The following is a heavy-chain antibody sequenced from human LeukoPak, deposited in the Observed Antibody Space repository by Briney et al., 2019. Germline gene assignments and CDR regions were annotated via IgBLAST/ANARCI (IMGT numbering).Heavy chain of an antibody. Sequence: PGGSLRLSCAASGFTFSSYAMSWVRQAPGKGLEWVSAISVSVGSTYYADSVKGRFTISRDNSKNTLYLQMNSLRAEDTAVYYCAKDHTPRIGGVPDAVDIWGQGTMVTVSS. J-gene: IGHJ3*02. D-gene: IGHD1-26*01. CDR1: GFTFSSYA. CDR2: ISVSVGST. CDR3: AKDHTPRIGGVPDAVDI. V-gene: IGHV3-23*01.